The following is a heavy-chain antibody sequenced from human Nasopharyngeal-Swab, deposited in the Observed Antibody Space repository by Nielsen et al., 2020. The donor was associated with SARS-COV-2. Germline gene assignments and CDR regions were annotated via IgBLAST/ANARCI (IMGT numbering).Heavy chain of an antibody. Sequence: ESLKISCTVSGGSISSYYWSWIRQPPGKGLEWIGYIYYSGSTNYNPSLKSRVTISEDTSKNQFSLKLSSVTAADTAVYYCARLRYSSSWYRTQLYYFDYWGQGTLVTVSS. J-gene: IGHJ4*02. CDR2: IYYSGST. D-gene: IGHD6-13*01. CDR3: ARLRYSSSWYRTQLYYFDY. CDR1: GGSISSYY. V-gene: IGHV4-59*08.